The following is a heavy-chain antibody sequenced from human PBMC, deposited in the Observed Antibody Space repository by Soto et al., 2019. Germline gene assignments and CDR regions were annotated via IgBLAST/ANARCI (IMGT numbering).Heavy chain of an antibody. CDR3: ARGGTYSRLIIGDWFDP. CDR2: ISHSGGT. J-gene: IGHJ5*02. D-gene: IGHD6-13*01. Sequence: SETLSLTCGVSGGSISNNYWSWIRQPPGKGLEWIGYISHSGGTNYNPSLKSRVTISVDTSKKQFSLKLNSVTAADTAVYYCARGGTYSRLIIGDWFDPWGQGTLVTVSS. CDR1: GGSISNNY. V-gene: IGHV4-59*01.